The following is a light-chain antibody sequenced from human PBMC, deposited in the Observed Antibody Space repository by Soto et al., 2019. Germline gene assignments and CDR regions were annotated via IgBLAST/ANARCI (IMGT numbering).Light chain of an antibody. Sequence: EIVLTQSPGTLSLSPGERATLSCRASQSVSSSYLAWYQQKPGQAPRLLIYGASSRATGIPDRFSGSGSGKDFTLTVSRLEPEDLAVYYCQQYGISPGTFGQGSKVEIK. CDR1: QSVSSSY. V-gene: IGKV3-20*01. CDR3: QQYGISPGT. J-gene: IGKJ1*01. CDR2: GAS.